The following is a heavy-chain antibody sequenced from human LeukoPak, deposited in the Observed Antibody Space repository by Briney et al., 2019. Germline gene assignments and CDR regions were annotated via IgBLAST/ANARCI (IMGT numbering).Heavy chain of an antibody. J-gene: IGHJ4*02. CDR1: GGSISSHY. CDR2: IYYSGTT. Sequence: PSETLSLTCAVSGGSISSHYWSWIRQPPGKGLEWIGFIYYSGTTKYNPSLKSRVTISADTSKNQFSLKLSSATAADTAVYYCARQADDSSSSLVYFDYWGQGTLVTVSS. CDR3: ARQADDSSSSLVYFDY. V-gene: IGHV4-59*08. D-gene: IGHD6-6*01.